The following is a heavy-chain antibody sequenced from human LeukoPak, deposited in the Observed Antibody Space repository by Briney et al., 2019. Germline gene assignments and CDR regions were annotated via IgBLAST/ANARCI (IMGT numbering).Heavy chain of an antibody. D-gene: IGHD6-13*01. CDR1: GFTFDDYG. V-gene: IGHV3-20*01. CDR3: ARDRGIAAADDAFDI. J-gene: IGHJ3*02. Sequence: PGGSLRLSCAASGFTFDDYGMSWVRQAPGKGLEWVSGINWNGGSTGYADSVKGRFTISRDNAKNSLYLQMNSLRAEDTALYHCARDRGIAAADDAFDIWGQGTMVTVSS. CDR2: INWNGGST.